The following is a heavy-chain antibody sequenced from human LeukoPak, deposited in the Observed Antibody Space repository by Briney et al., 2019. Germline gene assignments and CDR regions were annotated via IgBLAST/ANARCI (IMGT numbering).Heavy chain of an antibody. CDR2: IYSGGST. D-gene: IGHD2-21*02. V-gene: IGHV3-53*05. Sequence: GGSLRLSCAASGFTVSSNYMSWVRQAPGKGLEWVSVIYSGGSTYYADSVKGRFTISRDNSKNTLYLQMNSLRAEDTAVYYCAKDACGGDCFSNWFDPWGQGTLVTVSS. J-gene: IGHJ5*02. CDR3: AKDACGGDCFSNWFDP. CDR1: GFTVSSNY.